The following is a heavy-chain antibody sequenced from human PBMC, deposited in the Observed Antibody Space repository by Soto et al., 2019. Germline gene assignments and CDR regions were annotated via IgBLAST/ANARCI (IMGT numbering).Heavy chain of an antibody. V-gene: IGHV4-31*03. D-gene: IGHD6-6*01. J-gene: IGHJ4*02. CDR2: IYYSGST. CDR1: GDSISSGDYH. Sequence: SETLSLTCIVSGDSISSGDYHWSWIRQHPGKGLEWIGYIYYSGSTYYNPSLKSRVTISIDASENQFSLKLTSVTAADTAVYYCARAGGLAARLDHWGPGTLVTVSS. CDR3: ARAGGLAARLDH.